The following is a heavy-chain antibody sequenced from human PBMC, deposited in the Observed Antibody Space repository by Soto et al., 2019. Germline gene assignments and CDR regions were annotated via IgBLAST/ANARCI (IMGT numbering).Heavy chain of an antibody. CDR3: ARVKWVSRFLEWPQPQRPYYYYMDV. CDR2: INHSGST. CDR1: GGSFSGYY. V-gene: IGHV4-34*01. Sequence: SETLSLTCAVYGGSFSGYYWSWIRQPPGKGLEWIGEINHSGSTNYNPSLKSRVTISVDTSKNQFSLKLSSVTAADTAVYYCARVKWVSRFLEWPQPQRPYYYYMDVWGKGTTVTVSS. J-gene: IGHJ6*03. D-gene: IGHD3-3*01.